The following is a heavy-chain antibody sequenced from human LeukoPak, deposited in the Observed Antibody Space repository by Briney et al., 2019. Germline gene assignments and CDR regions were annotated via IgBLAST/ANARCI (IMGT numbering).Heavy chain of an antibody. CDR1: GFTFSSYA. CDR2: ISGSGGST. V-gene: IGHV3-23*01. Sequence: PGGSLRLSCAASGFTFSSYAMSWVRQAPGKGLEWVSIISGSGGSTDYADSVKGRFTISRDNSKNTLYLQMNSLRAEDTAVYYCAKHFHYPSGSRQGNNAYYFDYWGQGTLVTVSS. CDR3: AKHFHYPSGSRQGNNAYYFDY. J-gene: IGHJ4*02. D-gene: IGHD1-26*01.